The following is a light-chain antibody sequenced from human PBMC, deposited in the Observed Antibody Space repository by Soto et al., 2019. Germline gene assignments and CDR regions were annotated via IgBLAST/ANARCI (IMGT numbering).Light chain of an antibody. V-gene: IGKV3-20*01. CDR1: QTVSSSY. CDR2: GAS. Sequence: EIVLTQSPGTLSLSPGERATLSCRASQTVSSSYLAWYQQKPGQAPRLLIYGASSRATGIPDKFSGSGSGTADTLTIRRLEPEDFAVYYCQQYGSSPPYTFGQGTKLEIK. CDR3: QQYGSSPPYT. J-gene: IGKJ2*01.